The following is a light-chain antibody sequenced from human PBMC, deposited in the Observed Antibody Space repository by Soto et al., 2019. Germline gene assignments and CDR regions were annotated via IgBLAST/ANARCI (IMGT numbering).Light chain of an antibody. CDR1: SSDVGGSNF. J-gene: IGLJ1*01. CDR3: VSYTSSTTSV. Sequence: LTQHASMSDSPGQSITISCTGTSSDVGGSNFVSWYQQHPCKPPKLIIYDVANRPSGVSNRFSGSKSGSTASLIISRLQTEDEADYYCVSYTSSTTSVFGTGTKVTVL. V-gene: IGLV2-14*03. CDR2: DVA.